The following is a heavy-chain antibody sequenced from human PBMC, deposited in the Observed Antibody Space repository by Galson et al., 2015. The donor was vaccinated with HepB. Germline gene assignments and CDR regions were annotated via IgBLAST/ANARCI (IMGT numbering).Heavy chain of an antibody. J-gene: IGHJ4*02. CDR1: GFSFSSYS. CDR3: ASRGVVTPYSLDY. V-gene: IGHV3-48*01. D-gene: IGHD2-15*01. CDR2: ITPTGHPK. Sequence: SLRLSCAASGFSFSSYSMTWVRQAPGKGLEWLSYITPTGHPKMYADSVKGRFTISRDNAKNSLYLQMNNLRAEDTAVYYCASRGVVTPYSLDYWGQGTLVSVSS.